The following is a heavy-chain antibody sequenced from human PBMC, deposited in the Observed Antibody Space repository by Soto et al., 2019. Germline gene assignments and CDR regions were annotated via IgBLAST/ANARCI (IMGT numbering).Heavy chain of an antibody. Sequence: GESLKISCQASGYIFHNYWIGWVRQTPGKGLEWLGIIYPGDSNIRYNPSFQGQVTISADKSLSTTYLHWSSLKASDTAMYYCARQRYFDYWGQGTLVTVS. CDR1: GYIFHNYW. J-gene: IGHJ4*02. CDR3: ARQRYFDY. CDR2: IYPGDSNI. V-gene: IGHV5-51*01.